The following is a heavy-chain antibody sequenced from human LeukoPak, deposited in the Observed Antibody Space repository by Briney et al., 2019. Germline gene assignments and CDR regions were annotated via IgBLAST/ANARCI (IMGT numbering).Heavy chain of an antibody. D-gene: IGHD3-16*01. Sequence: PGGSLRLSCAASGFTFSSYWMNWARQAPGKGLEWVASMNHNGNVNYYVDSVKARFTISRDNAKNSLYLQMSNLRAEDTAVYFCARGGGLDVWGQGATVTVSS. J-gene: IGHJ6*02. CDR3: ARGGGLDV. V-gene: IGHV3-7*03. CDR1: GFTFSSYW. CDR2: MNHNGNVN.